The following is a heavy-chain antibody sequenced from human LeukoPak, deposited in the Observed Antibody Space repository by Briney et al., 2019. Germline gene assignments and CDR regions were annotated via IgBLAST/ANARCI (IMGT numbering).Heavy chain of an antibody. Sequence: PGRSLRLSCAASGFTFDDYAMHWVRHAPGKGLEWVSGISWNSGSIGYADSVKGRSTISRDNAKNSLYLQMNSLRAEDTALYYCARGEDGYQAPFDYWGQGTLVTVSS. V-gene: IGHV3-9*01. D-gene: IGHD5-24*01. J-gene: IGHJ4*02. CDR2: ISWNSGSI. CDR3: ARGEDGYQAPFDY. CDR1: GFTFDDYA.